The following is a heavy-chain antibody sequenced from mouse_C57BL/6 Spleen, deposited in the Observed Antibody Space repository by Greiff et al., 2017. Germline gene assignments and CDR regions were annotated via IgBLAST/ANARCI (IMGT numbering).Heavy chain of an antibody. CDR3: TREYYYGRGNYFDY. J-gene: IGHJ2*01. CDR2: INPNNGGT. D-gene: IGHD1-1*01. V-gene: IGHV1-22*01. CDR1: GYTFTDYN. Sequence: EVQLQQSGPELVKPGASVKMSCKASGYTFTDYNMHWVKQSHGKSLEWIGYINPNNGGTSYNQKFKGKATLTVNKSSSTAYMELRSLTSEDSAVYYCTREYYYGRGNYFDYWGQGTTLTVSS.